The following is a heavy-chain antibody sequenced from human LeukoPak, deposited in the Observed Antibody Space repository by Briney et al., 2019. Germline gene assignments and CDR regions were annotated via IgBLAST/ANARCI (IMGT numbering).Heavy chain of an antibody. J-gene: IGHJ4*02. CDR3: ARRPGYSSSWTIDY. CDR1: GYSFTSYW. Sequence: GECLKISCMCSGYSFTSYWIGWVRQMPGKGLEWMEIIYPGDSDTRYSPSFQGQVTISADKSISTAYLQWSSLKASDTAMYYCARRPGYSSSWTIDYWGQGTLVTVSS. CDR2: IYPGDSDT. V-gene: IGHV5-51*01. D-gene: IGHD6-13*01.